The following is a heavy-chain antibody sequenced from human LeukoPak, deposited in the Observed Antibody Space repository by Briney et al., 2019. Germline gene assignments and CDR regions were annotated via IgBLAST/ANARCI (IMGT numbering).Heavy chain of an antibody. CDR2: ISGSGGST. D-gene: IGHD2-15*01. CDR3: AKGLGYCSGGTCYFIDY. J-gene: IGHJ4*02. V-gene: IGHV3-23*01. CDR1: GFTFSSHA. Sequence: PGGSLRLSCAASGFTFSSHAMSWVRQAPGKGLDGVSGISGSGGSTYYADSVKGRFTISRDNSKNTLYLQMNSLRAEDTAVYYCAKGLGYCSGGTCYFIDYWGQGTLVTVSS.